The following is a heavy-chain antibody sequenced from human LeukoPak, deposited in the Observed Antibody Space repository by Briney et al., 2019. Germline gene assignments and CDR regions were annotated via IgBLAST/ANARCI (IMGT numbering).Heavy chain of an antibody. D-gene: IGHD3-3*01. Sequence: GGSLRLSCAASGFTFSTYSISWVRQAPGKGLEWVSAISGSGGSTYYADSVKGRFTISGDNSKNTLYLQMNSLRAEDTAVYYCAKDPDTIRGPPVDYWGQGTLVTVSS. CDR1: GFTFSTYS. V-gene: IGHV3-23*01. CDR3: AKDPDTIRGPPVDY. CDR2: ISGSGGST. J-gene: IGHJ4*02.